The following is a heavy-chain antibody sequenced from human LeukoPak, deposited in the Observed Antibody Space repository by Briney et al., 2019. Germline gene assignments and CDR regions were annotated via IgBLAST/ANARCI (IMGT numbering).Heavy chain of an antibody. V-gene: IGHV3-21*01. CDR2: ISSSSSYI. D-gene: IGHD6-19*01. J-gene: IGHJ2*01. CDR1: GFTFSSYS. Sequence: GGSLRLSCAGSGFTFSSYSMNWVRQAPGKGLEWVSSISSSSSYIYYADSVKGRFTISRDNAKNSLYLQMTSLRAEDTAVYYCARGGFIAVAGKGWYFDLWGRGTLVTVSS. CDR3: ARGGFIAVAGKGWYFDL.